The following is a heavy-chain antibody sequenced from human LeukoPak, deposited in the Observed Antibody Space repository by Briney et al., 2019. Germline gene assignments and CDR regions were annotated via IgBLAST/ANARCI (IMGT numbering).Heavy chain of an antibody. CDR3: AKGSTGGKVDWFDP. Sequence: GSLRLSCAASGFIFSDYTMMWVRRAPGKGLQWVATFTAYGGTYYAASVKGRFAISRDSSRDTVSLYMNSLRVEDTAMYYCAKGSTGGKVDWFDPWGPGTLVTVSS. V-gene: IGHV3-23*01. CDR1: GFIFSDYT. J-gene: IGHJ5*02. D-gene: IGHD4-23*01. CDR2: FTAYGGT.